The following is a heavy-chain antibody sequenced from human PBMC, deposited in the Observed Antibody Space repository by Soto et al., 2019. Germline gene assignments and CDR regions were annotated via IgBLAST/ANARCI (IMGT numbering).Heavy chain of an antibody. V-gene: IGHV1-8*01. CDR3: ARGRADGDFGNWIDP. CDR1: RYTFTSYD. J-gene: IGHJ5*02. Sequence: ASDAVSCKASRYTFTSYDINWVRQATTQGLEWMGWMNPKNGNTGYAQKFQGRVTMTRDTSIRTVYIELSSLTFEDTAVYYCARGRADGDFGNWIDPWGQGTQVTVYS. D-gene: IGHD4-17*01. CDR2: MNPKNGNT.